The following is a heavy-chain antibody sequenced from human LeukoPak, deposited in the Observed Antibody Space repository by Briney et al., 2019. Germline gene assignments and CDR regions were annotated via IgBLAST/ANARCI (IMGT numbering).Heavy chain of an antibody. Sequence: GGSLRLSCAASGFTFSSYWMNWARQAPGKGLEWVANINQDGSEKYYVDSVKGRFTISRDNANNSLYLQMNSLRAEDMAVYYCARGRCPLDWGQGTLVTVSS. J-gene: IGHJ4*02. D-gene: IGHD3-3*01. CDR3: ARGRCPLD. V-gene: IGHV3-7*01. CDR2: INQDGSEK. CDR1: GFTFSSYW.